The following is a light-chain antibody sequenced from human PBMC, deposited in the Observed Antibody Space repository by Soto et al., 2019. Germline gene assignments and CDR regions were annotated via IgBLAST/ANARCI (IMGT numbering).Light chain of an antibody. V-gene: IGLV2-14*01. CDR1: TSDIHDFNS. CDR3: TSYTAKNTLV. Sequence: QSALAQPASVSGSPGQSITISCSGPTSDIHDFNSISWYRHHPGKAPRLIVYDVNKRPSGISPRFSGSKSGLTASLTISGLQGEDAADYFCTSYTAKNTLVFGTGTKVTVL. J-gene: IGLJ1*01. CDR2: DVN.